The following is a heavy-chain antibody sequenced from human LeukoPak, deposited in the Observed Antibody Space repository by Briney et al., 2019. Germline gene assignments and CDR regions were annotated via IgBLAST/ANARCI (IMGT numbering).Heavy chain of an antibody. CDR1: GGSIRSSYYY. J-gene: IGHJ4*02. CDR2: TYDSGST. Sequence: SETLSLTCTVSGGSIRSSYYYWGWIRQPPGKGLEWIGSTYDSGSTYYNPSLKSRVTISVDTSKNQFSLKLSSVTAADTAVYYCATMMDPSDNWNYDLRVAWGQGTLVTVSS. CDR3: ATMMDPSDNWNYDLRVA. V-gene: IGHV4-39*07. D-gene: IGHD1-7*01.